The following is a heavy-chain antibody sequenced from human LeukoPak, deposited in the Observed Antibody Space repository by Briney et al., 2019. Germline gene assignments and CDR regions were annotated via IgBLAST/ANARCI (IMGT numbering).Heavy chain of an antibody. Sequence: SETLSLTCAVYGGSFSGYYWSWIRQPPGKGLEWIGEINHSGSTNYNPSLKSRVTISVGTSKNQFSLKLSSVTAADTAVYYCARSGSYSGYDYYAFDYWGQGTLVTVSS. V-gene: IGHV4-34*01. CDR2: INHSGST. D-gene: IGHD5-12*01. CDR1: GGSFSGYY. J-gene: IGHJ4*02. CDR3: ARSGSYSGYDYYAFDY.